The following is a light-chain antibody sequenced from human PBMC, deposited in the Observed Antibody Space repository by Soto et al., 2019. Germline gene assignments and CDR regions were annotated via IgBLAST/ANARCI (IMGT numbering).Light chain of an antibody. CDR2: DAT. CDR3: QQSDHSPIYT. CDR1: QSIGTS. V-gene: IGKV1-39*01. Sequence: DIQMTQSPSSLSASVGDRVTITCRASQSIGTSLNWYQQKPGEAPKLLIYDATSLQSGVPSRFSGSGSGTDFTLIISSLQPADFATYYCQQSDHSPIYTFGQGTDLEIK. J-gene: IGKJ2*01.